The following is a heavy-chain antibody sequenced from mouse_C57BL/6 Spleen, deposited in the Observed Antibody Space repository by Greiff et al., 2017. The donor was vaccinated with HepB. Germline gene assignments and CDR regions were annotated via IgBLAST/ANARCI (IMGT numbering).Heavy chain of an antibody. CDR1: GYAFSSSW. CDR2: IYPGDGDT. J-gene: IGHJ2*01. CDR3: ATNYYGYDDY. D-gene: IGHD2-2*01. Sequence: LVKPGASVKISCKASGYAFSSSWMNWVKQRPGKGLEWIGRIYPGDGDTNYNGKFKGKATLTADKSSSTAYMQLSSLTSEDSAVYFCATNYYGYDDYWGQGTTLAVSS. V-gene: IGHV1-82*01.